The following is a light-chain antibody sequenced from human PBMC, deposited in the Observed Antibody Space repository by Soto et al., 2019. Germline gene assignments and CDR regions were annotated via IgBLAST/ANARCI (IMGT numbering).Light chain of an antibody. CDR2: EVS. V-gene: IGLV2-23*02. Sequence: QSVLTQPASVSGSPGQSITISCTGTSSDVGSYNLVSWYQQHPGKAHKLMIYEVSKRPSGVSNRFSGSKSGNTASLTISGLQAEDEADYYCCSYAGSSTPVVFGGGTKLTVL. CDR3: CSYAGSSTPVV. CDR1: SSDVGSYNL. J-gene: IGLJ2*01.